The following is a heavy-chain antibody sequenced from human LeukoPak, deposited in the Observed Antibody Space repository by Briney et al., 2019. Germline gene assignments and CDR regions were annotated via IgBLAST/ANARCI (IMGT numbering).Heavy chain of an antibody. D-gene: IGHD2-21*02. CDR3: ASLDPGGDWIFDY. Sequence: SETLSLTCAVSGGSISSGDYYWSWIRQPPGKGLEWIGYIYYSGSTYYNPSLKSRVTISVDTSKNQFSLKLSSVTAADTAVYYCASLDPGGDWIFDYWGQGTLVTVSS. V-gene: IGHV4-30-4*01. CDR2: IYYSGST. J-gene: IGHJ4*02. CDR1: GGSISSGDYY.